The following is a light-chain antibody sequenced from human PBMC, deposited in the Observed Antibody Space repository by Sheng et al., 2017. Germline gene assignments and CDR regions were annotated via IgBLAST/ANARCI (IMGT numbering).Light chain of an antibody. Sequence: SYVLTQPLSVSVAPGETARITCGGNNIGGKSVHWYHQKPGQAPVLVVYDDTDRPSGIPERFSGSNSGDTATLTITRVEAGDEVVYYCQVWDSDTAFFGGGTDLTVL. V-gene: IGLV3-21*02. CDR2: DDT. J-gene: IGLJ2*01. CDR1: NIGGKS. CDR3: QVWDSDTAF.